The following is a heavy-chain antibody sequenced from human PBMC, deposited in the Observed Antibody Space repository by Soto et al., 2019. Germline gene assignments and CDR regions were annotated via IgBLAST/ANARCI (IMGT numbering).Heavy chain of an antibody. J-gene: IGHJ4*02. CDR3: AKPTRTPPTGWLLPFFDS. V-gene: IGHV3-23*01. CDR1: GFTFSSYA. D-gene: IGHD3-22*01. CDR2: LSTYGGTS. Sequence: GSLRPSCAASGFTFSSYAMTWVRQPPGKGLEWVSTLSTYGGTSYYADSVKGRFTISRDNAMNTLYLEMNDLRAEDTAVFYCAKPTRTPPTGWLLPFFDSWGQGTLVTVSS.